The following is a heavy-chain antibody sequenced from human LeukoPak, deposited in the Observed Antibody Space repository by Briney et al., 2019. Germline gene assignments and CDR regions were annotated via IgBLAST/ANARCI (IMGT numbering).Heavy chain of an antibody. D-gene: IGHD4-17*01. CDR2: ISSDSKYI. Sequence: PGGSLRLSCIVSGFTFSNYNFHWVRQAPGKGLEWVSCISSDSKYIYYADSVKGRFTISRDNAKTSLFLQMNNLRVEDTSMYYCVRDFDGDYFDSWGQGTLVTVSS. J-gene: IGHJ4*02. V-gene: IGHV3-21*01. CDR3: VRDFDGDYFDS. CDR1: GFTFSNYN.